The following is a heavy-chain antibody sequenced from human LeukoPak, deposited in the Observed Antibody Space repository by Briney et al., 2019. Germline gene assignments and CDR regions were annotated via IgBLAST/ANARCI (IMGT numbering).Heavy chain of an antibody. Sequence: GGSLRLSCAASGFTFSSYWMSWVRQAPGKGLEWVANIKQDGSEKYYVDSVKGRFTISRDNAKNSLYLQMSSLRAEDTAVYYCARATYYYDSSGYYPSTPDAFDIWGQGTMVTVSS. J-gene: IGHJ3*02. CDR1: GFTFSSYW. CDR2: IKQDGSEK. V-gene: IGHV3-7*01. D-gene: IGHD3-22*01. CDR3: ARATYYYDSSGYYPSTPDAFDI.